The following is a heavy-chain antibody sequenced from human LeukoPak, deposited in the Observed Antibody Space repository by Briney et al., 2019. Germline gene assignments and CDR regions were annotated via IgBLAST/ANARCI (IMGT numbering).Heavy chain of an antibody. V-gene: IGHV3-30*18. CDR1: GFTFSNYG. CDR2: ISFDGSLK. J-gene: IGHJ6*02. CDR3: AKDRGVYGDGQNYYYGMDV. Sequence: PGGSLRLSCAASGFTFSNYGMHWVRQAPGKGLEWVALISFDGSLKYYVDSVKGRFTISRDNSKNTLYLQMNSLRAEDTAVYYCAKDRGVYGDGQNYYYGMDVWGQGTTVTVS. D-gene: IGHD4-17*01.